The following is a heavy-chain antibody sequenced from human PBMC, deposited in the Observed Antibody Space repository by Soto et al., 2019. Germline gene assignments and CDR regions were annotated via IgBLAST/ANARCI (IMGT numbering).Heavy chain of an antibody. CDR3: ARDQVKGTMAIL. V-gene: IGHV3-30-3*01. Sequence: RGSVRLSXAASGFTFIKYAMHWVRQAPGKGLEWVAVISYDGSNKYYADSVRGRFTISRDNSKNTMYLQMNSLSAEDTAVYHCARDQVKGTMAILWGQGTLVTVSS. J-gene: IGHJ4*02. D-gene: IGHD1-1*01. CDR1: GFTFIKYA. CDR2: ISYDGSNK.